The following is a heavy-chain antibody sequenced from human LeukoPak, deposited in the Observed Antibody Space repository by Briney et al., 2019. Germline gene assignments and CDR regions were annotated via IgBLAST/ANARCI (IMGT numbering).Heavy chain of an antibody. CDR1: ADSFSSHY. V-gene: IGHV4-59*11. CDR3: ARDLVTVTKGFDI. CDR2: ISYIGST. D-gene: IGHD4-17*01. Sequence: SETLSLTCAVSADSFSSHYWTWIRQPPGKGLEWIGYISYIGSTNYNPSLKSRVTISIDTSKNQFSLKLSSVTAADTAVYYYARDLVTVTKGFDIWGQGTMVSVSS. J-gene: IGHJ3*02.